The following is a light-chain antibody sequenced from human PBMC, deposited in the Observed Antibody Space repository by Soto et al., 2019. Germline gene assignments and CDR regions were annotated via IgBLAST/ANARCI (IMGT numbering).Light chain of an antibody. CDR2: EVS. CDR3: SSYTSSSTQV. V-gene: IGLV2-14*01. J-gene: IGLJ1*01. CDR1: SSDVGAYNY. Sequence: QSALTQPASVSGSPGQSITISCTGTSSDVGAYNYVSWYQQHPGKAPKPMIYEVSNRPSGVSNRFSGSKSGNTASLTISGLQAEDEADYYCSSYTSSSTQVFGTGTKVTVL.